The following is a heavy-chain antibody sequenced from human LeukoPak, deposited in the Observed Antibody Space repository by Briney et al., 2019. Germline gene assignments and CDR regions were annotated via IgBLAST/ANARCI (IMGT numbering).Heavy chain of an antibody. CDR2: INRSGST. Sequence: SETLSLTCAVYGLSFSGYYWSWIRQPPGKGLEWIGEINRSGSTNYNASLKSRVTISGDTSKNQFSLKMRSLTAADTAVDYVSREGTGYNWNSVRWFDHWGQGTLVTVSS. V-gene: IGHV4-34*01. CDR1: GLSFSGYY. D-gene: IGHD1-7*01. CDR3: SREGTGYNWNSVRWFDH. J-gene: IGHJ5*02.